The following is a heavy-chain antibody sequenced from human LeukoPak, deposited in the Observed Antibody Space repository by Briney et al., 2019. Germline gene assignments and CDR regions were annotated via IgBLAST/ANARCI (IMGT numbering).Heavy chain of an antibody. CDR3: ARVHDGYNFDY. Sequence: PSETLSLTCTVSGGSISSSSCYWGWIRQPPGKGLEWIGSIYYSGSTYYNPSLKSRVTISVDTSKNQFSLKLSSVTAADTAVYYCARVHDGYNFDYWGQGTLVTVSS. V-gene: IGHV4-39*07. CDR1: GGSISSSSCY. J-gene: IGHJ4*02. CDR2: IYYSGST. D-gene: IGHD5-24*01.